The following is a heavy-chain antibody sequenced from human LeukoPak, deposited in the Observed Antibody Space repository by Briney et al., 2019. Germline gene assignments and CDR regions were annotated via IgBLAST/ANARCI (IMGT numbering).Heavy chain of an antibody. CDR1: GGSISSYY. CDR3: AREGREYDYVWGSYRRGFDY. V-gene: IGHV4-4*07. J-gene: IGHJ4*02. D-gene: IGHD3-16*02. CDR2: IYTSGST. Sequence: SETLSLTXTVSGGSISSYYWSWIWQPAGKGLEWIGRIYTSGSTNYNPSLKSRVTMSVDTSKNQFSLKLSSVTAADTAVYYCAREGREYDYVWGSYRRGFDYWGQGTLVTVSS.